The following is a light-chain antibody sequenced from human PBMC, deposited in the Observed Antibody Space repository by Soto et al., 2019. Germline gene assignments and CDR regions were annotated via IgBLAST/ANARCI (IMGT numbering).Light chain of an antibody. CDR2: GAS. V-gene: IGKV3-20*01. J-gene: IGKJ1*01. CDR3: QQYATSPRT. CDR1: QSVTSSS. Sequence: EIVLTQSPGTLSLSPGERATLSCRASQSVTSSSLAWYQQKPGQPPRLLIYGASSRATGIPDRFSGSGSGTDFTLTISRLEPEDFAVFYCQQYATSPRTFGQGTKVEIK.